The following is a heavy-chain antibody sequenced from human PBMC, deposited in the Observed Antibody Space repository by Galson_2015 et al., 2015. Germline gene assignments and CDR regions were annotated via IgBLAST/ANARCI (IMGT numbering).Heavy chain of an antibody. J-gene: IGHJ4*02. CDR2: ISGYGNT. CDR3: ARGVTYYYDSSGYYHFDY. V-gene: IGHV1-18*01. D-gene: IGHD3-22*01. Sequence: SVKVSCKASGYTFINYGINWVRQAPGEGLEWMGWISGYGNTNYAQKFQGRVTMTTDTYTNTADMELGSLRSDDTAVYYCARGVTYYYDSSGYYHFDYWGQGTLVTVSS. CDR1: GYTFINYG.